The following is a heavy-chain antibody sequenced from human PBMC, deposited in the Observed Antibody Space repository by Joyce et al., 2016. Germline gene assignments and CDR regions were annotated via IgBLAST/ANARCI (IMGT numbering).Heavy chain of an antibody. CDR2: ISWDGGST. V-gene: IGHV3-43*01. J-gene: IGHJ4*02. CDR1: GFTFDDYT. D-gene: IGHD3-3*01. CDR3: AKDRGGFGVVISSYLDY. Sequence: AASGFTFDDYTMHWVRQAPGKGLEWVSLISWDGGSTYYAGSGKGRFTISRDNSKNSLYLQMNSLRTEDTALYYCAKDRGGFGVVISSYLDYWGQGTLVTVSS.